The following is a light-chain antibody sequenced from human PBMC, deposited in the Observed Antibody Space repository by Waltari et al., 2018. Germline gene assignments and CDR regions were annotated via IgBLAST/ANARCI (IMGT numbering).Light chain of an antibody. V-gene: IGKV4-1*01. J-gene: IGKJ1*01. CDR3: QQYYSTPPT. Sequence: DIVMTQSPDYLAVSLGERATINCNASQSVLYSSNNKNYVAWYQQKPGQPPKLLIYWASTRESGVPDRFSGSGSGTDFTLTISSLQAEDVAVYYCQQYYSTPPTFGQGTKVEIK. CDR2: WAS. CDR1: QSVLYSSNNKNY.